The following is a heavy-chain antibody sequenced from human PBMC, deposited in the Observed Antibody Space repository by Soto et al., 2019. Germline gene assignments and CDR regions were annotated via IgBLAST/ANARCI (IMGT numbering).Heavy chain of an antibody. Sequence: QVQLVQSGAEVKRPGASVKVSCKASGDTLSTYDINWLRQATGQGLEWMGWMHPNSGNTASAQKFQGRVTMTWNTSISTAYMELSSLTSEDTAVYYCATMTRGLINWLDPSGQGTQVTVSS. CDR1: GDTLSTYD. D-gene: IGHD4-17*01. V-gene: IGHV1-8*01. J-gene: IGHJ5*02. CDR3: ATMTRGLINWLDP. CDR2: MHPNSGNT.